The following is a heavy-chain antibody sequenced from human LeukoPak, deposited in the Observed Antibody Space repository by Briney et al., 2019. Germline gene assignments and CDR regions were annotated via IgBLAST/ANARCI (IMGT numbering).Heavy chain of an antibody. D-gene: IGHD4-23*01. J-gene: IGHJ2*01. V-gene: IGHV3-23*01. CDR3: AKDRTVGVSYWYFDL. Sequence: GGSLRLSCAASGVTLSSYAMSWARQAPGKGLEWVSGISSSGSGGNTYYADSVKGRFTISRDSSKNTLFLHMNTLRAEDTAIYYCAKDRTVGVSYWYFDLWGRGTLVTVSS. CDR1: GVTLSSYA. CDR2: ISSSGSGGNT.